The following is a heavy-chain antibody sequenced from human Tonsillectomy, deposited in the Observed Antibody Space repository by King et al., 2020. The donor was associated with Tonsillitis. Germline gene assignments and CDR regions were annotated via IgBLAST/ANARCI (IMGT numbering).Heavy chain of an antibody. D-gene: IGHD5-24*01. CDR1: GFSVGDYA. J-gene: IGHJ6*02. CDR3: ARGGANGCNYDASCYYGLDV. V-gene: IGHV3-49*03. CDR2: IKSKAYGGAT. Sequence: VQLVESGGGLVQPGRSLRLSCTASGFSVGDYALSWFRQAPGKGLEWISFIKSKAYGGATEYAASVKGRFIISRDDSRSIAYLQMNSLKTEDTAVYHCARGGANGCNYDASCYYGLDVWGQGTSVTVSS.